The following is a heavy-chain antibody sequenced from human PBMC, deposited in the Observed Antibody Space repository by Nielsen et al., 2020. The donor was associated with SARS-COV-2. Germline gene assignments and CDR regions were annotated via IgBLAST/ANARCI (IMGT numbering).Heavy chain of an antibody. V-gene: IGHV3-21*06. CDR1: GFTFHTYT. CDR2: ISGNGRHI. CDR3: AKGGPLFAYDS. D-gene: IGHD2-21*01. Sequence: GESLKISCAASGFTFHTYTMNWVRQVPGKGLEWVSSISGNGRHIYYADSVKARLTISRDNVRNSLILQMNSLKTDDTAVYYCAKGGPLFAYDSWGQGTLVTVSS. J-gene: IGHJ4*02.